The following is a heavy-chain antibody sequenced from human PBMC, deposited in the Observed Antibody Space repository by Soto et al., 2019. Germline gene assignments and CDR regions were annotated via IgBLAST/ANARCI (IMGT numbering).Heavy chain of an antibody. V-gene: IGHV4-31*01. CDR3: ARGSSIAGLYYGMDV. CDR2: NYYSGIT. CDR1: GGSISSGGYY. Sequence: QVQLQESGPGLVKPSQTLSLTCTVSGGSISSGGYYWTWIRQHPGKGLEWIGYNYYSGITYYNPSLKSPVTISLDTSKNQFPLKLSSVTAADTAVYYCARGSSIAGLYYGMDVWGQGTTVTVSS. J-gene: IGHJ6*02. D-gene: IGHD6-6*01.